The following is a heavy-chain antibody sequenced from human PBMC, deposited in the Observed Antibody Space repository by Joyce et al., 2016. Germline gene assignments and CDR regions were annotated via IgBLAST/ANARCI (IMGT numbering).Heavy chain of an antibody. CDR3: ANIVVGTSTTFDS. Sequence: QVQLQESGPGLVKPSETLSLTCTVSGASISSFYWRWIRQPPGKGLEWIGQMSYSGSTNINPSLKSRVTISVDRSKNQFSLELTSVTAADTAVYYCANIVVGTSTTFDSWGQGILVTVST. J-gene: IGHJ4*02. CDR2: MSYSGST. V-gene: IGHV4-59*01. CDR1: GASISSFY. D-gene: IGHD1-26*01.